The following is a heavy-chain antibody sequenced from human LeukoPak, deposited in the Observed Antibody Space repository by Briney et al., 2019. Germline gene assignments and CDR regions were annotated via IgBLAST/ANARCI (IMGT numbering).Heavy chain of an antibody. J-gene: IGHJ4*02. CDR3: ARRTGSGTYYSLFFDY. CDR1: GYRFTAYW. D-gene: IGHD1-26*01. CDR2: IYPADSDT. V-gene: IGHV5-51*01. Sequence: GESLKISCKASGYRFTAYWIGWVRQMPGKGLEWMGVIYPADSDTTYSPSFQGQVTISADKSNNIAYLEWDSLKASASATYYCARRTGSGTYYSLFFDYWGQGALVTVSS.